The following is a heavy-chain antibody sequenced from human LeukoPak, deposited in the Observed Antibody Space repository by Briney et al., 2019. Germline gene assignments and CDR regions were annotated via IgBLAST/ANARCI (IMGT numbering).Heavy chain of an antibody. V-gene: IGHV3-66*01. CDR3: ASLVVVAATIHYYGMDV. CDR1: GFTVSSNY. Sequence: GGSLRLSCAASGFTVSSNYLSWGRRAPGNGLEGVSVIYSDDSTYYADSVKGRFTISRDNSKNTLYLQMNSLRVEDTAVYYCASLVVVAATIHYYGMDVWGQGTTVTVSS. J-gene: IGHJ6*02. CDR2: IYSDDST. D-gene: IGHD2-15*01.